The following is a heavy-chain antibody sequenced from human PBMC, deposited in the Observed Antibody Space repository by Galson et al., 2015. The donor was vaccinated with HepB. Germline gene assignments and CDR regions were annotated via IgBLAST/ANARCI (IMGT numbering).Heavy chain of an antibody. J-gene: IGHJ5*02. V-gene: IGHV3-30*04. Sequence: SLRLSCAASGFKFNLYAMHWIRQAPGKGLEWVAVISYDGRNKHYADSVKGRFSTSRDNSKDTLYLQMNSLRDEDTAVYYCAREGIAAAVDWLDPWGQGTLVTVSS. CDR1: GFKFNLYA. D-gene: IGHD6-13*01. CDR3: AREGIAAAVDWLDP. CDR2: ISYDGRNK.